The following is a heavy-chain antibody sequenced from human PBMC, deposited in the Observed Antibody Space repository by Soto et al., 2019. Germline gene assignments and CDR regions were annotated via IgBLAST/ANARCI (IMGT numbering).Heavy chain of an antibody. CDR3: VTRSNRNDLFDY. Sequence: SGPTLVNPTQTLTRTCTFSGFSLSTSGVAVGWIRQPPGKALELLALIYWNDDKRYSPSLKSRLTITKDTSKNQVVLTMTNVDHVHTDTSYRVTRSNRNDLFDYWCQATLVTVS. J-gene: IGHJ4*02. V-gene: IGHV2-5*04. D-gene: IGHD1-20*01. CDR1: GFSLSTSGVA. CDR2: IYWNDDK.